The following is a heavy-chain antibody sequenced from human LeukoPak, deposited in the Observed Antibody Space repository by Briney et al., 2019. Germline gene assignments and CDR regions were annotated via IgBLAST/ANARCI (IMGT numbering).Heavy chain of an antibody. D-gene: IGHD2-21*01. J-gene: IGHJ4*02. V-gene: IGHV4-34*01. Sequence: SETLSLTCAVYGGSFTGYYWIWIRHPPADGLERGGEIDHNGSTTYNASLESRVTLSIYTSKSQSSLALTSVTAADTAVYYCGRINYWGALSGRTFDHWGQGDLVTVSS. CDR1: GGSFTGYY. CDR2: IDHNGST. CDR3: GRINYWGALSGRTFDH.